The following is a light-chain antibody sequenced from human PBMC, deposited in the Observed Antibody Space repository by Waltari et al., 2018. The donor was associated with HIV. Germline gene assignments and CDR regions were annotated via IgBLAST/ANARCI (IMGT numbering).Light chain of an antibody. CDR3: CSYVGSSTWV. J-gene: IGLJ3*02. V-gene: IGLV2-23*02. CDR1: SSDVGGYNY. CDR2: DVS. Sequence: QSALTQPASVSGSPGQSITISCTGTSSDVGGYNYVSWYQQHTGKAPKVMFYDVSKRSSGVSNRFSGSKSCNTASLTISVLQAEDEADYYCCSYVGSSTWVFGGGTKLTVL.